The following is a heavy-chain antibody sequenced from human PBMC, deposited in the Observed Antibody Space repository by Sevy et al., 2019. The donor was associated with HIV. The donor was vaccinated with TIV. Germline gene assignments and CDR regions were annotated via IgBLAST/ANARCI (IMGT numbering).Heavy chain of an antibody. D-gene: IGHD3-22*01. CDR3: ARGGRHYYDSSGYYEFGTFDY. CDR2: IYYSGST. V-gene: IGHV4-59*01. Sequence: SETLSLTCTVSGGSISSYYWSWIRQPPGKGLEWIGYIYYSGSTNYNPSLKSRVTISVDTSKNQFSLKLSSVTAADTAVYYCARGGRHYYDSSGYYEFGTFDYWDQGTLFTVSS. CDR1: GGSISSYY. J-gene: IGHJ4*02.